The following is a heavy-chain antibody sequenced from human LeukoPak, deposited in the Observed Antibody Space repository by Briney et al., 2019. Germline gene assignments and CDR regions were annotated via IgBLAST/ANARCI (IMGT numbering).Heavy chain of an antibody. D-gene: IGHD3-22*01. CDR2: IIPIFGTA. V-gene: IGHV1-69*06. J-gene: IGHJ4*02. CDR1: GGTFSSYA. Sequence: SVKVSCKASGGTFSSYAISWVRQAPGQGFEWMGGIIPIFGTANYAQKFQGRVTITADKSTSTAYMELSRLRSDDTAVYYCARLRYYSESSANNRFDYWGQGTLVTVSS. CDR3: ARLRYYSESSANNRFDY.